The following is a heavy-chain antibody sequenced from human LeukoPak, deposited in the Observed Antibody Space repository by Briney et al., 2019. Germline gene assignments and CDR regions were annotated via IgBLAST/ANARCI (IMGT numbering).Heavy chain of an antibody. CDR2: IRSDGSSK. V-gene: IGHV3-30*02. Sequence: GGSLRPSCAASGFTFRSYGLHWVRQAPGKGLEWVALIRSDGSSKNYAGSVKGRFTISRDASKNTVYLQMNSLRAEDTAVYYCARGPYDFDISVSPRGAYWAKGTLATVPS. CDR1: GFTFRSYG. J-gene: IGHJ4*02. D-gene: IGHD3-22*01. CDR3: ARGPYDFDISVSPRGAY.